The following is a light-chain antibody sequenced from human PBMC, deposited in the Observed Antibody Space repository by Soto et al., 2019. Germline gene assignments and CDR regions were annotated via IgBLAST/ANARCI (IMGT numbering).Light chain of an antibody. CDR3: QSYDISLSGSV. Sequence: QSVLTQPPSVSGAPGQRVTISCTGSSSNIGAGYDVHWYQQPPGTAPKLLIYGNSNRPSGVPDRFSGSKSGTSASLAITGLQAEDEADYYCQSYDISLSGSVFGGGTKLTVL. V-gene: IGLV1-40*01. J-gene: IGLJ2*01. CDR2: GNS. CDR1: SSNIGAGYD.